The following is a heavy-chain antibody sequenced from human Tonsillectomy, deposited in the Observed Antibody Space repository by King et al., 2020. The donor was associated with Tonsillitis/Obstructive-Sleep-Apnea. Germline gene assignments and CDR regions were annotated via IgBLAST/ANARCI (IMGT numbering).Heavy chain of an antibody. D-gene: IGHD1-26*01. V-gene: IGHV3-33*01. CDR1: GFTFSSYG. CDR3: ARDWVGATGFLS. Sequence: QLVQSGGGVVQPGRSLRLSCAASGFTFSSYGMHWVRQAPGKGLEWVSVIWYDGSNKYYADSVKGRFTISRDNSKNTLYLQMNSLRAEDTAVYYCARDWVGATGFLSRGQGTLGTVSS. CDR2: IWYDGSNK. J-gene: IGHJ4*02.